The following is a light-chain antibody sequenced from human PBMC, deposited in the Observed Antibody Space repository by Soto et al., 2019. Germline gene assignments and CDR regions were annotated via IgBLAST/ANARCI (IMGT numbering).Light chain of an antibody. Sequence: DIQMTQSPSTLSASVGDRVTITCRASQSISNWLAWYQQKPGKAPKVLIYDVSTLESGVPSRFSGGGSGTEFTLTITSLQPDDFATYSCQEYTTYSRTFGQGTKVEVK. CDR3: QEYTTYSRT. CDR2: DVS. J-gene: IGKJ1*01. V-gene: IGKV1-5*01. CDR1: QSISNW.